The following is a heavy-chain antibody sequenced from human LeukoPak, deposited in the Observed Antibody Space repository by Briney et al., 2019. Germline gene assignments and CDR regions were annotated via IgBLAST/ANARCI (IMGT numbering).Heavy chain of an antibody. CDR3: ARDLHYGDYSPDY. CDR1: GFTFSIHG. V-gene: IGHV3-33*01. J-gene: IGHJ4*02. Sequence: PGRSLRLSCAASGFTFSIHGMHWVRQAPGKLREWVAAILYDGSYKYYADSVKGRFTLSRDNSKNTLYLQMNSLRAEATAVYYCARDLHYGDYSPDYWGQGTLVTVSS. CDR2: ILYDGSYK. D-gene: IGHD4-17*01.